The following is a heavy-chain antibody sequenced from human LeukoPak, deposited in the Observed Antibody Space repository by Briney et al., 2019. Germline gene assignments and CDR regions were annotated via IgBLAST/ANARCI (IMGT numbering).Heavy chain of an antibody. V-gene: IGHV1-69*04. J-gene: IGHJ6*02. D-gene: IGHD1-14*01. CDR1: GGTFSSYT. CDR2: IIPILGIA. Sequence: GASVKVSCKASGGTFSSYTISWVRQAPGQGLEWMGRIIPILGIANYAQKFQGRVTITADKSTSTAYMELSSLRSEDTAVYYCARDSSGRLEPLDYYYYGMDVWGQGTTVTVSS. CDR3: ARDSSGRLEPLDYYYYGMDV.